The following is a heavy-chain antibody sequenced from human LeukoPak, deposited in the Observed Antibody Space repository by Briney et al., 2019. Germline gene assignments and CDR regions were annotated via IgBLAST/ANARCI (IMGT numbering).Heavy chain of an antibody. CDR1: GFTFSSYW. CDR2: IKKDGSEK. CDR3: ARILRTKDYFYYMDV. V-gene: IGHV3-7*01. Sequence: GGSLRLSCAASGFTFSSYWMTWARQAPGKGLEWVANIKKDGSEKKYVDSVKGRFTVSRDNAKNSLSLQMNSLRAEDTAVYYCARILRTKDYFYYMDVWGTGTTVTVSS. J-gene: IGHJ6*03.